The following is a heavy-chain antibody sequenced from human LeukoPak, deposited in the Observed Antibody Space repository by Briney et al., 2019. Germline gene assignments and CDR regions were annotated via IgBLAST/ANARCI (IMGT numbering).Heavy chain of an antibody. D-gene: IGHD6-19*01. CDR1: GGSISSYY. V-gene: IGHV4-4*07. CDR3: ASVAHSSGRYGRVDY. Sequence: PSETLSLTCTVSGGSISSYYWSWIRQPAGKGLEWIGRIYTSGSTNYNPSLKSRVTMSVDTSKNQFSLKLSSVTAADTAVYYCASVAHSSGRYGRVDYWGQGTLVTVSS. J-gene: IGHJ4*02. CDR2: IYTSGST.